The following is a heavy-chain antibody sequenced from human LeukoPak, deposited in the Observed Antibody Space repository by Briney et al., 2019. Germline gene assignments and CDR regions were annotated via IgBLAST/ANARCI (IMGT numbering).Heavy chain of an antibody. CDR1: GYTFTGYY. D-gene: IGHD2-15*01. Sequence: ASVKVSCKASGYTFTGYYMHWVRQAPGQGLEWMGWINLNSGGTNYAQKFQGRVTMTRDTSISTAYMELSRLRSDDTAVYYCARVGYCSGGSCYRYYYMDVWGKGTTVTVSS. J-gene: IGHJ6*03. V-gene: IGHV1-2*02. CDR2: INLNSGGT. CDR3: ARVGYCSGGSCYRYYYMDV.